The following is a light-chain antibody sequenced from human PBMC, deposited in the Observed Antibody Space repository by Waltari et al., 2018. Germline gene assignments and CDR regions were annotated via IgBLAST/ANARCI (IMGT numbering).Light chain of an antibody. CDR2: KAS. J-gene: IGKJ4*02. V-gene: IGKV1-5*03. CDR1: QSITRS. Sequence: DIQMTQSPSTLSASVGDRVTITCRASQSITRSLAWYQQKPGKAPKLLIYKASILESGVPSRFSGGGSGTEFTLTISSLQPDDFATYYCQHYDSYSATFGRGTKVEIK. CDR3: QHYDSYSAT.